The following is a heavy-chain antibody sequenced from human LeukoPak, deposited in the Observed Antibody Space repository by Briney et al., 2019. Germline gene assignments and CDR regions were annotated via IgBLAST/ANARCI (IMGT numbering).Heavy chain of an antibody. CDR1: GYTFTGYY. V-gene: IGHV1-2*06. Sequence: ASVKVSCKASGYTFTGYYMHWVRQAPGQGLEWMGRINPNSGGTNYAQKFQGRVTMTRDTSISTAYMELSRLRSDDTAVYYCARDSWYSYAQEVWFDPWGQGTLVTVSS. CDR2: INPNSGGT. D-gene: IGHD5-18*01. CDR3: ARDSWYSYAQEVWFDP. J-gene: IGHJ5*02.